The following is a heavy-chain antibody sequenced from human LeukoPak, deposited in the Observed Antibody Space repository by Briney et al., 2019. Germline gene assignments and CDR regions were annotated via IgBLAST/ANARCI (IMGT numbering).Heavy chain of an antibody. J-gene: IGHJ6*02. CDR3: AKHQSSGWYYYYYGMDV. D-gene: IGHD6-19*01. V-gene: IGHV4-39*01. CDR2: IYYTGST. Sequence: PSQTLSLTCTVSGGSINTNNYYWAWIRQPPGRGLEWIASIYYTGSTYYNPSLKSRVTISVDTSKNQFSLKLSSVSAADTAMYYCAKHQSSGWYYYYYGMDVWGQGTTVTVSS. CDR1: GGSINTNNYY.